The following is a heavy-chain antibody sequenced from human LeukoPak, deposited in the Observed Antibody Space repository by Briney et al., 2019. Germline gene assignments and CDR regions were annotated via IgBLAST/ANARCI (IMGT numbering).Heavy chain of an antibody. D-gene: IGHD4-11*01. V-gene: IGHV3-7*01. Sequence: GGSLRLSCAASGFTFNNYWMNWVRQAPGKGLEWVANIKQDGSEKYYVDSVKGRFTISRDNARNSLYLQMNSLRVEDTAVYYCARDRVTTSSWPRVEYYYMDVWGKGTTVTVSS. CDR3: ARDRVTTSSWPRVEYYYMDV. CDR1: GFTFNNYW. CDR2: IKQDGSEK. J-gene: IGHJ6*03.